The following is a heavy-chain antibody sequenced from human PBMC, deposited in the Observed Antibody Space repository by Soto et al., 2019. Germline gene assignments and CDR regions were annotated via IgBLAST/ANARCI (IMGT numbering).Heavy chain of an antibody. CDR1: GGSISSSSYY. CDR3: ARLKGTAMVYFDY. D-gene: IGHD5-18*01. J-gene: IGHJ4*02. V-gene: IGHV4-39*01. Sequence: PSETLSLTCTVSGGSISSSSYYWGWIRQPPGKGLEWIGSIYYSGSTYYNPSLKSRVTISVDTSKNQFSLKLSSVTAADTAVYYCARLKGTAMVYFDYWGQGTLVTVSS. CDR2: IYYSGST.